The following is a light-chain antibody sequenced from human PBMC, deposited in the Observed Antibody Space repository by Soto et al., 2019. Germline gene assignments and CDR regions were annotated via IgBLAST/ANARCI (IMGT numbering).Light chain of an antibody. CDR3: QTWGTNTDWV. J-gene: IGLJ3*02. CDR1: SGRSDYA. CDR2: LDNDGSH. V-gene: IGLV4-69*01. Sequence: QLVLTQSPSASASLGASVKLTCTLSSGRSDYAITWHQLQPDKGPRLLMKLDNDGSHTEGDGVPDRFSGSSSGAERYLTISSLQSEDEAVYYCQTWGTNTDWVFGGGTKLTVL.